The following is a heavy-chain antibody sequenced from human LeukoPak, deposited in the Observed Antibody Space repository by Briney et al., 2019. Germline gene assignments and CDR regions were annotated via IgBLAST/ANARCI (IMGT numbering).Heavy chain of an antibody. CDR1: GYTFTGYS. D-gene: IGHD3-22*01. CDR2: INPSGGST. J-gene: IGHJ4*02. Sequence: GASVKVSCKASGYTFTGYSMHWVRQAPGQGLEWMGIINPSGGSTSYAQKFQGRVTMTRDMSTSTVYMELSSLRSEDTAVYYCARDLSRYDSGTHFDYWGQGTLVTVSS. V-gene: IGHV1-46*01. CDR3: ARDLSRYDSGTHFDY.